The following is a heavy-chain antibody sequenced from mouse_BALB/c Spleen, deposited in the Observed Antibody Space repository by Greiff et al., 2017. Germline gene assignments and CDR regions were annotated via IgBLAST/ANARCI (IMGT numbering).Heavy chain of an antibody. V-gene: IGHV14-3*02. D-gene: IGHD1-1*01. CDR3: ARAVVEDDWYFDV. Sequence: EVQLQQSGAELVKPGASVKLSCTASGFNIKDTYMHWVKQRPEQGLEWIGRIDPANGNTKYDPKFQGKATITADTSSNTAYLQLSSLTSEDTAVYYCARAVVEDDWYFDVWGAGTTVTVSS. J-gene: IGHJ1*01. CDR2: IDPANGNT. CDR1: GFNIKDTY.